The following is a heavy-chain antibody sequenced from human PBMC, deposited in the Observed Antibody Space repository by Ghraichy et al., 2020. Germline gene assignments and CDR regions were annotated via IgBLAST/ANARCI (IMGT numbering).Heavy chain of an antibody. D-gene: IGHD1-26*01. CDR1: GFTFSSYG. J-gene: IGHJ4*02. Sequence: GGSLRLSCAASGFTFSSYGMHWVRQAPGKGLEWVAFIRYDGSNKNYADSVKGRFTISRDNSKNTLYLQMNSLRAEDTAVYYCAKDQGGSYQRYFDYWGQGTLVTVSS. CDR2: IRYDGSNK. CDR3: AKDQGGSYQRYFDY. V-gene: IGHV3-30*02.